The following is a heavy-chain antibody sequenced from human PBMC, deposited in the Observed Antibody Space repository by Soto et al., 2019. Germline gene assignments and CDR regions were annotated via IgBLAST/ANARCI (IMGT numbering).Heavy chain of an antibody. CDR3: ARGDRVGWFDP. Sequence: QVQLQESGPGLVKPSQTLSLTCTVSGGSISRGDYYWSWIRQPPGKGLEWIGYIYYSGSTYYNTSLKSRVTISVDTSKNQFSLKLSSVTAADTAVYYCARGDRVGWFDPWGQGALVTVSS. CDR1: GGSISRGDYY. D-gene: IGHD1-26*01. J-gene: IGHJ5*02. CDR2: IYYSGST. V-gene: IGHV4-30-4*01.